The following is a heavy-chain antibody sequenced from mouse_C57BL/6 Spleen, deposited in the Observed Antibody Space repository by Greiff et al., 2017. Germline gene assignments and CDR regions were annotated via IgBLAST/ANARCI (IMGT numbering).Heavy chain of an antibody. Sequence: QVQLQQSGAELMKPGASVKLSCKATGYTFTGYWIEWVKQRPGHGLEWIGEILPGSGSTNYNEKFKGKATFTADTSSNTAYMQLSSLTTEDSAIYYCARADLIYDGYYTWFAYWGQGTLVTVSA. V-gene: IGHV1-9*01. CDR1: GYTFTGYW. CDR3: ARADLIYDGYYTWFAY. CDR2: ILPGSGST. J-gene: IGHJ3*01. D-gene: IGHD2-3*01.